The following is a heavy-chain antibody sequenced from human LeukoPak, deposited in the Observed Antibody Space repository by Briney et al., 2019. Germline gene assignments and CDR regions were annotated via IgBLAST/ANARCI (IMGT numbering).Heavy chain of an antibody. Sequence: GGSLRLSCAASGFTFSSYAMSWVRQAPGKGLEWVSFISPSGDRTSNADSVEGRFTISRDNTRNTLYLQMNSLRAEDTAVYYCAKTTTGYSSGRFPGWPVDYWGQGTLVTVSS. J-gene: IGHJ4*02. CDR2: ISPSGDRT. V-gene: IGHV3-23*01. CDR3: AKTTTGYSSGRFPGWPVDY. D-gene: IGHD6-19*01. CDR1: GFTFSSYA.